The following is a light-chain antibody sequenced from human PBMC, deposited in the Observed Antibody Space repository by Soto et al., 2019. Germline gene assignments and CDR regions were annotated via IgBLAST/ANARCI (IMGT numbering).Light chain of an antibody. J-gene: IGKJ1*01. Sequence: EIVLTQSPGTLSLSPGERATLSCRSSQSITSSYLAWYQQKPGQAPRLLIYGASYRATGIPDRFSGSGSGTDFTLTISRLEPEDFAVYYCHQYGSSPSTFGQGTRWIS. CDR2: GAS. V-gene: IGKV3-20*01. CDR1: QSITSSY. CDR3: HQYGSSPST.